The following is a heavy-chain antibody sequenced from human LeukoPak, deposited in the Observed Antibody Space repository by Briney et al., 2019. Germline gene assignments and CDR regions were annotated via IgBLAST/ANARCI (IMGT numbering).Heavy chain of an antibody. D-gene: IGHD6-6*01. Sequence: GASVKVSCKASGYTFTSNYIHWVRQAPGQGLEWMGMIYPRDGSTSYAQKFQGRVTMTRDTSTSTVYMELSSLRSEDTAVYYCARPRVEYSSSFTLDYWGQGTLVTVSS. CDR1: GYTFTSNY. J-gene: IGHJ4*02. V-gene: IGHV1-46*01. CDR2: IYPRDGST. CDR3: ARPRVEYSSSFTLDY.